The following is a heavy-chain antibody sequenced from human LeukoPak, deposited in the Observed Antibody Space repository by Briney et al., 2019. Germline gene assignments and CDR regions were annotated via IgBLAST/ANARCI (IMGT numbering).Heavy chain of an antibody. J-gene: IGHJ5*02. CDR1: GGSISSSSYY. CDR2: IYYSGST. Sequence: PSETLSLTCTVSGGSISSSSYYWGWIRQPPGKGLEGIGGIYYSGSTYYNPSLKSRVTISVDTSKTQFSLKLSSVTAADTAVYYCARSNSPPRDGYNYGWFDPWGQGTLVTVSS. CDR3: ARSNSPPRDGYNYGWFDP. D-gene: IGHD5-24*01. V-gene: IGHV4-39*01.